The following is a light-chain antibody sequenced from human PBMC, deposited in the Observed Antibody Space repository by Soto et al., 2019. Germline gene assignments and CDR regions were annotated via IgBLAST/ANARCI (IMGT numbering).Light chain of an antibody. V-gene: IGLV1-40*01. CDR3: QSYDSRVV. CDR1: SSNIGAGYD. Sequence: QSVLTQPPSVSGAPGQRVTISCTGSSSNIGAGYDVHWYQQLPGTAPKLLIYGNNNRPSGVPDRFSGSKSGTSASLAITGLQAEDEADYYCQSYDSRVVFGGGTKVTVL. J-gene: IGLJ2*01. CDR2: GNN.